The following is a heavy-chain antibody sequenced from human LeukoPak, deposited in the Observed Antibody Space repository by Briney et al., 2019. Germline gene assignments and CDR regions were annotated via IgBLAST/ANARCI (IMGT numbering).Heavy chain of an antibody. CDR1: GESFRAYY. CDR2: ISHSGST. V-gene: IGHV4-34*01. J-gene: IGHJ5*02. CDR3: ARGDHGNQRSNNWFDP. Sequence: KASETLSLTCAVYGESFRAYYWTWLRQPPGKGLEWIGEISHSGSTNYNPSLKSRVTISVDTSKNQFSLRLSSVTAADTAVYYCARGDHGNQRSNNWFDPWGQGTLVTVSS. D-gene: IGHD4-11*01.